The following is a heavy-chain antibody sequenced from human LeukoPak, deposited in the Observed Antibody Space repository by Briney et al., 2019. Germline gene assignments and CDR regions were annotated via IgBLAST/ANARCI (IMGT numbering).Heavy chain of an antibody. CDR1: GYTFTSYD. CDR2: MNPNSGNT. V-gene: IGHV1-8*01. Sequence: ASVKVSCKASGYTFTSYDINWVRQATGQGLEWMGWMNPNSGNTGYAQKFQGRVTMTRNTSISTAYMELSSLRSEDTAVYYCARDLQDTYYYDSSGYYPDYWGQGTLVTVSS. D-gene: IGHD3-22*01. CDR3: ARDLQDTYYYDSSGYYPDY. J-gene: IGHJ4*02.